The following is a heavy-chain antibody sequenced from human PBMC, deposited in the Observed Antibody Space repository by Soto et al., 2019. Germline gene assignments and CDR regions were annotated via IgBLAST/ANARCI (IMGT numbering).Heavy chain of an antibody. J-gene: IGHJ6*02. Sequence: PGGSLRLSCAASGFTFSSYGMHWARQAPGKGLEWVAVISYDGSNKYYADSVKGRFTISRDNSKNTLYLQMNSLRAEDTAVYYCERGPHQYYYYYYGMDVWGQGTTVTVTS. CDR3: ERGPHQYYYYYYGMDV. CDR1: GFTFSSYG. CDR2: ISYDGSNK. V-gene: IGHV3-30*03.